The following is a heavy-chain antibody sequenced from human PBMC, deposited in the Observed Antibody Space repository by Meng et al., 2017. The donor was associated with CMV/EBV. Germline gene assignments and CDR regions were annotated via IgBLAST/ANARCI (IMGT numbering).Heavy chain of an antibody. CDR2: IYYSGNT. J-gene: IGHJ3*02. V-gene: IGHV4-59*01. D-gene: IGHD2-2*01. CDR3: ARRTSRRAFDI. CDR1: GGSISSYY. Sequence: GSLRLSCTVSGGSISSYYWSWIRQPPGKGLEWIGYIYYSGNTNYNPSLKSRVTISVDTSKNQFSLKLSSVTAADTAVYYCARRTSRRAFDIWGQGTMVTVSS.